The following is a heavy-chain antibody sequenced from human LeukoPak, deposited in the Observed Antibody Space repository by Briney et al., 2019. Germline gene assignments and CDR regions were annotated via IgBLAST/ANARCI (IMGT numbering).Heavy chain of an antibody. D-gene: IGHD6-25*01. V-gene: IGHV4-30-2*01. CDR1: GDSISSGGYS. J-gene: IGHJ5*02. CDR3: ARGGGPFDP. Sequence: SETLSLTCAVSGDSISSGGYSWSWIRQPPGKGLEYIGYIYHTGSTYYSPSLKSRVTISIDTSRNQFSLKLTSVTAADTAVYHCARGGGPFDPWGQGTLVTVSS. CDR2: IYHTGST.